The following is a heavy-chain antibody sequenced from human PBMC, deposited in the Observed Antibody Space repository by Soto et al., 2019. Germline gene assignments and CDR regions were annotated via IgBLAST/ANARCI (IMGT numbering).Heavy chain of an antibody. D-gene: IGHD6-13*01. CDR3: AREAAETVGDGYWCDP. J-gene: IGHJ5*02. CDR1: DXSFSGYY. CDR2: FYTSGNT. V-gene: IGHV4-4*07. Sequence: XTLPLPCTVADXSFSGYYWSWIRKPAGKGLEWIGRFYTSGNTDYNPSLKSRVTVSVDTSKNQFSLKLSSFTSAETAVYYCAREAAETVGDGYWCDPWGQGTLGTVS.